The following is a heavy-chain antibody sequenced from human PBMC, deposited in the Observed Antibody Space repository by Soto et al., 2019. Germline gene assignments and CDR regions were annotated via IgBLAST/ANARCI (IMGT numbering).Heavy chain of an antibody. J-gene: IGHJ5*01. D-gene: IGHD6-6*01. V-gene: IGHV3-23*01. CDR3: AKFRADLSIAAVDS. CDR1: GFTFSSYA. Sequence: PGGSLKLSCAASGFTFSSYAMSWVRQAPGKGLEWVSAISGSGGSTYYADSVKGRFTISRDNSKNTLYLQMNSLRAEDTAVYYVAKFRADLSIAAVDSWGHGPLVTVS. CDR2: ISGSGGST.